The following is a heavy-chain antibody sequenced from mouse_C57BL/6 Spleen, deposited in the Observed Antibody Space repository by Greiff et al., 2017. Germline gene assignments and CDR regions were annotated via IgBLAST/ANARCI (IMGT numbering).Heavy chain of an antibody. CDR1: GYTFTDYN. CDR2: INPNNGGT. Sequence: VQLKQSGPELVKPGASVKIPCKASGYTFTDYNMDWVKQSHGKSLEWIGDINPNNGGTIYNQKFKGQAPLTVDKSSSTAYMELRSLTSEDTAVYYCARGRLPWFAYWGQGTLVTVSA. J-gene: IGHJ3*01. V-gene: IGHV1-18*01. CDR3: ARGRLPWFAY.